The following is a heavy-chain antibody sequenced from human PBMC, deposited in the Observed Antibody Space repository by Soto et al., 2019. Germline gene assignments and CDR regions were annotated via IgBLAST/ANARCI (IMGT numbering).Heavy chain of an antibody. J-gene: IGHJ3*02. CDR3: AGAAAGAFDI. CDR2: IKPSGGSK. D-gene: IGHD6-13*01. Sequence: ASVKVSCKASGYTFTSYYMHWVRQAPGQGPEWMGIIKPSGGSKSYAQNFQGRVTMTRDTSTSTVYMELSSLSSEDTAVYYCAGAAAGAFDIWGQGTMVTVSS. CDR1: GYTFTSYY. V-gene: IGHV1-46*01.